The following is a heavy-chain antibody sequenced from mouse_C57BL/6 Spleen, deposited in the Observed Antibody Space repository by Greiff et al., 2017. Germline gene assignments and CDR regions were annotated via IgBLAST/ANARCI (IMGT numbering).Heavy chain of an antibody. D-gene: IGHD2-5*01. Sequence: QVQLQQSGAELVKPGASVKLSCKASGYTFTSYWMQWVKQRPGQGLEWIGEIDPSDSYTNYNQKFKGKATLTVDTSSSTAYMQLSSLTSEDSAVYYCARSGYSKVDYWGQGTTLTVSS. V-gene: IGHV1-50*01. CDR2: IDPSDSYT. J-gene: IGHJ2*01. CDR3: ARSGYSKVDY. CDR1: GYTFTSYW.